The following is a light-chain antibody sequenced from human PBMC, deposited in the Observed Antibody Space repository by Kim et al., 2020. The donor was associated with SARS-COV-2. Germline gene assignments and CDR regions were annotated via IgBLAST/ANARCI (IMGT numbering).Light chain of an antibody. CDR2: ATS. CDR1: TGAVTSDYY. CDR3: MIFFGGVYV. Sequence: PGGTVTLTCASSTGAVTSDYYPNWFQQKPGQAPGTLIYATSNRHSWTPVRFSGSLLRDKAALTLSAVQPEDEAEYYCMIFFGGVYVFGTGTEVTVL. V-gene: IGLV7-43*01. J-gene: IGLJ1*01.